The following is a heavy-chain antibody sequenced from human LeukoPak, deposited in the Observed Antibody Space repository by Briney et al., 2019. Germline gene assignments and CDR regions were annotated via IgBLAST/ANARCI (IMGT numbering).Heavy chain of an antibody. V-gene: IGHV3-33*01. Sequence: GRSLRLSCAASGFTFSSYGMHWVRQAPGKGLEWVAVIWYDGSNKYYADSVKGRFSISRDNSKNTLYLQMNSLRAEDTAVYYCARDFWAVAAGPDYYYYGMDVWGQGTTVTVSS. CDR3: ARDFWAVAAGPDYYYYGMDV. J-gene: IGHJ6*02. CDR1: GFTFSSYG. D-gene: IGHD6-13*01. CDR2: IWYDGSNK.